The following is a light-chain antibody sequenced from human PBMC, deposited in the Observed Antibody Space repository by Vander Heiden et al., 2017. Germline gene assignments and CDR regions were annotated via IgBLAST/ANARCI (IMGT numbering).Light chain of an antibody. Sequence: QSVLTQSPSLSGAPGQTVTISCTGTASNFGAGYDVQWYPPLPGRPPRPLIYANINRPAGSPDRLSASKSGASAALAITGLQAEDEADYYCQSYDNRLNNDVLFGGGTKVTVL. J-gene: IGLJ2*01. CDR1: ASNFGAGYD. CDR3: QSYDNRLNNDVL. V-gene: IGLV1-40*01. CDR2: ANI.